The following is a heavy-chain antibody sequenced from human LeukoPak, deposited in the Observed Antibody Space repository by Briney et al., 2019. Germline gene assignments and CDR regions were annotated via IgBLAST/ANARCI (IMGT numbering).Heavy chain of an antibody. Sequence: KPSETLSLTCTLSGGSISTYYWSWIRQPPGKGMEWIGYIYYSGSSGYNPSLKSRGTISVDTSKNQFSLKLSSVTAADTAVYYCARGSITAVPAFDIWGQGTMVTVSS. CDR1: GGSISTYY. CDR2: IYYSGSS. J-gene: IGHJ3*02. CDR3: ARGSITAVPAFDI. D-gene: IGHD3-3*01. V-gene: IGHV4-59*12.